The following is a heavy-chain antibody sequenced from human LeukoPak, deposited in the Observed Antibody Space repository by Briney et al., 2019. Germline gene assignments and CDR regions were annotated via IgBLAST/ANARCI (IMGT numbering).Heavy chain of an antibody. V-gene: IGHV3-21*01. Sequence: GGYLRLSCAASGFTFSSDSMNWVRQAPGEGLEWVSSISSSSSHIYYADSVKGRFTISRDNAKNSLYLQMNRLRAEDTAVYYCTSNPPGIARDGAEYFQHWGQGTLVTVSS. CDR3: TSNPPGIARDGAEYFQH. J-gene: IGHJ1*01. CDR2: ISSSSSHI. CDR1: GFTFSSDS. D-gene: IGHD6-13*01.